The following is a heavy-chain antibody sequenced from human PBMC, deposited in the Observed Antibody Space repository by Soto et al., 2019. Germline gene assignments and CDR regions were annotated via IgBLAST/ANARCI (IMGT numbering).Heavy chain of an antibody. CDR2: MNPNSGNT. CDR3: ASVLVVIHAPDAFDI. Sequence: QVQLVQSGAEVKKPGASVKVSCKASGYTFTSYDINWVRQATGQGLEWMGWMNPNSGNTGYAQKFEGRVTMTRNTSISTAYMELSRLRSEDTAVYYCASVLVVIHAPDAFDIWGQGTMVTVSS. CDR1: GYTFTSYD. D-gene: IGHD3-22*01. J-gene: IGHJ3*02. V-gene: IGHV1-8*01.